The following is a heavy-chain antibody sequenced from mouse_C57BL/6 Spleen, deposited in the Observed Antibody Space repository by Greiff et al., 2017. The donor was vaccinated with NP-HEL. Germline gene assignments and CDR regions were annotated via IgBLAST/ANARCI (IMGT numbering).Heavy chain of an antibody. J-gene: IGHJ1*03. V-gene: IGHV1-76*01. CDR2: IYPGSGST. Sequence: QVQLQQSGAELVRPGASVKLSCKASGYTFTDYYINWVKQRPGQGLEWIARIYPGSGSTYYNEKFKGKATLTAEKSSSTAYMQLSSLTSEDSAVYCGARENDGSSYWYFDVWGTGTTVTVSS. CDR1: GYTFTDYY. D-gene: IGHD1-1*01. CDR3: ARENDGSSYWYFDV.